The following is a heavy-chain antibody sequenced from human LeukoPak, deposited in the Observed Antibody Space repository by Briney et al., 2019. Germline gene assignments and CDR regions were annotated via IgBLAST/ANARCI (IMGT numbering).Heavy chain of an antibody. J-gene: IGHJ5*02. D-gene: IGHD6-13*01. CDR3: ARDRSSWGDGWFDP. Sequence: ASVKVSCKASGYTFTGYYIHWVRQAPGQGLEWMGRINPNSGGTNYAQKFQGRVTMTRDTSISTAYMELSRLRSDDTAVYYCARDRSSWGDGWFDPWGQGTLVTVSS. CDR1: GYTFTGYY. CDR2: INPNSGGT. V-gene: IGHV1-2*06.